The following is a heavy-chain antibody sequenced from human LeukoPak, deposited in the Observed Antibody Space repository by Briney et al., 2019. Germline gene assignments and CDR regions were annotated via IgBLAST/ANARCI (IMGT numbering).Heavy chain of an antibody. V-gene: IGHV3-30-3*01. D-gene: IGHD2-2*01. CDR1: GFTFSSYA. CDR3: ARESPALYCSSTSCSGEQYGMDV. J-gene: IGHJ6*02. CDR2: ISYDGSNK. Sequence: GGSLRLSCAASGFTFSSYAMHWVRQAPGKGLEWVAVISYDGSNKYYADSVKGRFTISRDNSKNTLYLQMNSLRAEDTAVYHCARESPALYCSSTSCSGEQYGMDVWGQGTTVTVSS.